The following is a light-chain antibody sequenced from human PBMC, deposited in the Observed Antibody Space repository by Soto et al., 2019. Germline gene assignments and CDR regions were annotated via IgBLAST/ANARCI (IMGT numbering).Light chain of an antibody. CDR2: GVS. CDR1: QSVGSTY. J-gene: IGKJ3*01. Sequence: EIVLTQSPGTLSLSPGERATLSCRASQSVGSTYLAWYQQKPGQAPKLLIYGVSSWATGFPDRFSGSGSGTDFPFTSSRLVREDVAVYYCQRYGTSPLSFGPWTKVDI. CDR3: QRYGTSPLS. V-gene: IGKV3-20*01.